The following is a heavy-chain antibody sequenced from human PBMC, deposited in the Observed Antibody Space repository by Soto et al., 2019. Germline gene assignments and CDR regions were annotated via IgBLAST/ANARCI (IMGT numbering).Heavy chain of an antibody. CDR1: GYSFTTYW. D-gene: IGHD3-3*01. J-gene: IGHJ4*02. Sequence: EVQLVQSGAEVKKPGESLKISCKGSGYSFTTYWIAWVRQMPGKGLEWMGYIYPGDSETRYSPSIRGQVATSADNSINTAYLQWSSLKASGAAIYYCAAHGVSDATGGFEYWGQGKLVTVSS. V-gene: IGHV5-51*01. CDR2: IYPGDSET. CDR3: AAHGVSDATGGFEY.